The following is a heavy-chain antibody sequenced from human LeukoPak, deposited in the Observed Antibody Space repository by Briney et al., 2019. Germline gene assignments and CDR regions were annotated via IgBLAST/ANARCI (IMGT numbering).Heavy chain of an antibody. CDR3: ARVHCGGDCYTFLYYYYYTMDV. CDR2: IKQDGSEK. D-gene: IGHD2-21*02. V-gene: IGHV3-7*03. J-gene: IGHJ6*02. CDR1: GFTFSSYA. Sequence: RGSLSFSCAASGFTFSSYAMNWVRQAPGKGLEWVANIKQDGSEKYYVDSVKGRFTISRDNAKNSLYLQMNSLRAEDTAVYYRARVHCGGDCYTFLYYYYYTMDVWGQGTTVTVSS.